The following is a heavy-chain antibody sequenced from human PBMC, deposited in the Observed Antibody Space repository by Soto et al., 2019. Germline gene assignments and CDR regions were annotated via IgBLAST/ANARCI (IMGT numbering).Heavy chain of an antibody. Sequence: QVQVVEAGVGVVQPGRSLRLSCAASGFTLSIYAMHWVRQAPGKGLECLASISHDGNNRYYAGSVMGRFTISIDNPMNAVYLQMNSMRRYDTAVYSCALRGTAFVAFAIWSQGTTVTVSS. CDR3: ALRGTAFVAFAI. D-gene: IGHD1-7*01. CDR2: ISHDGNNR. CDR1: GFTLSIYA. V-gene: IGHV3-30-3*01. J-gene: IGHJ3*02.